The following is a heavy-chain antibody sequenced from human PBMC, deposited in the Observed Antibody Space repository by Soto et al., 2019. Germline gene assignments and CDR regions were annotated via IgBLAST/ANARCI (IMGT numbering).Heavy chain of an antibody. Sequence: GGSLRLSCAASGFSFSLYGMQWVRQAPGKGLEWVAVIWYDGSNKYYADSVKGRFTISRENSKNTLYLQMKSLRAEDTAVYYCARSTYTTGYPYGMDVSGPGTTVTVSS. CDR1: GFSFSLYG. V-gene: IGHV3-33*01. CDR2: IWYDGSNK. D-gene: IGHD3-9*01. J-gene: IGHJ6*02. CDR3: ARSTYTTGYPYGMDV.